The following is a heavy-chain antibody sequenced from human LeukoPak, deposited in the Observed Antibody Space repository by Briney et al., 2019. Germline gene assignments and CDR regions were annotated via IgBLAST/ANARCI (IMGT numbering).Heavy chain of an antibody. CDR2: IGIDGDT. Sequence: PGGSLRLSCAASGFTLSGYDMHWVRQAPGKGLEWVSAIGIDGDTYYPGSVKGRFTISRENAKNSLYLQMNSLRGGDTAVYYCARTSLSGWYDSWGQGTLVTVSS. CDR3: ARTSLSGWYDS. J-gene: IGHJ5*01. V-gene: IGHV3-13*01. D-gene: IGHD6-19*01. CDR1: GFTLSGYD.